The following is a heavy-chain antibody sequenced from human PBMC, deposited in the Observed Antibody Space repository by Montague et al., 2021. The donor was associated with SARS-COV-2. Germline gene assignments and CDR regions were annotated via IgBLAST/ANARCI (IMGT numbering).Heavy chain of an antibody. Sequence: SETLSLTCTVSGGSISIGRYYWGWIRQPPGKGLEWIGNIHSSGSTYYKSRVTISVDTSKNQFSLKVTSVTAADTAVYYCARRLGGSDWLDYWGQGTLVTVSS. J-gene: IGHJ4*02. CDR1: GGSISIGRYY. CDR3: ARRLGGSDWLDY. D-gene: IGHD3-16*01. CDR2: IHSSGST. V-gene: IGHV4-39*01.